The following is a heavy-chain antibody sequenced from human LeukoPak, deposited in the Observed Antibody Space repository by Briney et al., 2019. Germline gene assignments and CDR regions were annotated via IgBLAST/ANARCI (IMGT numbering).Heavy chain of an antibody. Sequence: SETLSLTCTVSGGSISSYDWSWIRQPAGKGLEWIGRIYTSGSPNYNPSLKSRVTMSVDTSKNQFSLKLSSVTAADTAVYYCARAGGYNYEGIWFDPWGQGTLVTVSS. CDR1: GGSISSYD. CDR2: IYTSGSP. D-gene: IGHD5-24*01. J-gene: IGHJ5*02. CDR3: ARAGGYNYEGIWFDP. V-gene: IGHV4-4*07.